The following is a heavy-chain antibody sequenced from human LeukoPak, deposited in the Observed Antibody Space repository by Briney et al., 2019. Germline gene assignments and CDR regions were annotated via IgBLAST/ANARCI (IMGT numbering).Heavy chain of an antibody. Sequence: GRSLRLSCVASGFTFSSYAMHWVRQAPGKGLEWVAVIPHDASNKDYADSVKGRFTISRDNSKNTLFLQMNSLRAEDTAVYYCAKGDRDYDFWSGYFDYWGQGILVTVSS. CDR2: IPHDASNK. V-gene: IGHV3-30*18. J-gene: IGHJ4*02. CDR1: GFTFSSYA. CDR3: AKGDRDYDFWSGYFDY. D-gene: IGHD3-3*01.